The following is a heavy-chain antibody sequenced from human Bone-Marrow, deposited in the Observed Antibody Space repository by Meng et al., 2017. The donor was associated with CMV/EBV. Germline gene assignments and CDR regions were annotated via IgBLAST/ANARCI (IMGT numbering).Heavy chain of an antibody. CDR1: GFTFSSYG. V-gene: IGHV3-23*03. Sequence: LSLTCAASGFTFSSYGMTWVRQAPGKGLEWVSVIYSDVSSTYYAESVKGRFTISRDNSKNMLYLQMNSLRAEDTAVYYCAKDLEFSQYYDFWSGRYGMDVWGQGTTVTVSS. CDR3: AKDLEFSQYYDFWSGRYGMDV. CDR2: IYSDVSST. D-gene: IGHD3-3*01. J-gene: IGHJ6*02.